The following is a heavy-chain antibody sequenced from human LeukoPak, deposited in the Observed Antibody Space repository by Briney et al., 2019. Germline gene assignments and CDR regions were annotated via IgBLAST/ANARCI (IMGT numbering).Heavy chain of an antibody. CDR3: ARGLYSSSWYDYYYYYMDV. V-gene: IGHV4-59*01. J-gene: IGHJ6*03. CDR2: IYYSGST. Sequence: SETLSLTCTVSGGSISSYYWSWIRQPPGKGLEWIGYIYYSGSTNYNPSLKSRVTISVDTSKNQFSLKLSSVTAADTAVYYCARGLYSSSWYDYYYYYMDVWGKGTTVTVSS. D-gene: IGHD6-13*01. CDR1: GGSISSYY.